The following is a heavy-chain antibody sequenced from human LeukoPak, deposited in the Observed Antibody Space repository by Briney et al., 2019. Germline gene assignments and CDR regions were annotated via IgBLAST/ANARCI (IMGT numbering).Heavy chain of an antibody. V-gene: IGHV3-30*02. CDR1: GFSFRHYG. Sequence: GGSLRLSCAASGFSFRHYGMYWVRQAPGKGLEWVSFIRDDGDAQYYAGSVKGRFTISRDNSDNTLFLLMDSLRLEDTAVYFCARDYGDYGPDYWGQGTLVSVSS. CDR2: IRDDGDAQ. CDR3: ARDYGDYGPDY. D-gene: IGHD4-17*01. J-gene: IGHJ4*02.